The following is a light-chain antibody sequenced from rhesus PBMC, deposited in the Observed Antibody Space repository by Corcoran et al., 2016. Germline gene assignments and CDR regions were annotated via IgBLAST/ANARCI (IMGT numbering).Light chain of an antibody. J-gene: IGKJ1*01. Sequence: DIQMTQSPSSLSASAGDRVTITCRASQGISTYLNWYQQKPGKAPKRRIYAASRLESGVPSRFSGIGCGTEFTLTISSLQPEDFATYYCLQYNSNPPTFGQGTKVEIK. CDR3: LQYNSNPPT. CDR2: AAS. CDR1: QGISTY. V-gene: IGKV1-43*01.